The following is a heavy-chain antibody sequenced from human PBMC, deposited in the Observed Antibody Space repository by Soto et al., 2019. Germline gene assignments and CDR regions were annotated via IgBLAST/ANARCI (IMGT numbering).Heavy chain of an antibody. CDR3: ARGSRFRAVAASFDY. CDR2: INAGNGNT. D-gene: IGHD2-15*01. Sequence: QVQLVQSGAEVKKPGASVKVSCKASGYTFTSYAMHWVRQAPGQRLEWMGWINAGNGNTKYSQKFQGRVTITRDTSASTAYMELSSQRSEDTAVYYCARGSRFRAVAASFDYWGQGTLVTVSS. J-gene: IGHJ4*02. V-gene: IGHV1-3*01. CDR1: GYTFTSYA.